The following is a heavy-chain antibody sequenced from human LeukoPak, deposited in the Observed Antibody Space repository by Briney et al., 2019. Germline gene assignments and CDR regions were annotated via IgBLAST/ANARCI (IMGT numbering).Heavy chain of an antibody. CDR1: GVSISTYY. D-gene: IGHD3-3*01. CDR3: ARDYDFWSGLDPFDI. CDR2: ISNSGST. V-gene: IGHV4-59*12. Sequence: PSETLSLTCTVSGVSISTYYWSWIRQSPGKGLEWIGYISNSGSTYYNPSLKSRVTISGDTSKNQMSLKLTSVTAADTAVYYCARDYDFWSGLDPFDIWGQGTMVTVSS. J-gene: IGHJ3*02.